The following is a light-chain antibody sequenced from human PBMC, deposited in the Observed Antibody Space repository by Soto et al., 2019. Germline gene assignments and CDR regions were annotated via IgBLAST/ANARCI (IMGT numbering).Light chain of an antibody. CDR1: QSISSW. Sequence: DIQMTQSPSTLSAFVGDRVTITCRASQSISSWLAWYQQKPGKAPRLLIYDASSLESGVPSRFSGSGSGTEFTLTISSLQPDDFATYDCQQYNSYSWTFGQGTKVEIK. V-gene: IGKV1-5*01. J-gene: IGKJ1*01. CDR3: QQYNSYSWT. CDR2: DAS.